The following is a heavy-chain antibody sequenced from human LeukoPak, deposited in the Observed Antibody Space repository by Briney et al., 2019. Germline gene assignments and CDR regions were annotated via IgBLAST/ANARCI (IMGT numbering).Heavy chain of an antibody. D-gene: IGHD6-13*01. Sequence: GGSLRLSCAASGFTFSNYAMNWVRQAPGKGLEWVSVISGVGGVTYYANSVNGRFIISRDNSKNTLYLQMNSLRAEDTAVYHCARDRAYSGNRYFDYWGQGTQVTVSS. CDR2: ISGVGGVT. CDR3: ARDRAYSGNRYFDY. CDR1: GFTFSNYA. J-gene: IGHJ4*02. V-gene: IGHV3-23*01.